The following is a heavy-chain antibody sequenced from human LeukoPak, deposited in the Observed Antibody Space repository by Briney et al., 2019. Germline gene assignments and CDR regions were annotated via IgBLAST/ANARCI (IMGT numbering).Heavy chain of an antibody. Sequence: GGSLRLSCAASGFTFSSYAMSWVRQAPGKGLEFVANIKVDGSDKYYGDSVKGRFTISRDNAKNSLYLQMDGLRAEDTAVYYCARDRGWLTFDYWGQGTLVTVSS. V-gene: IGHV3-7*01. J-gene: IGHJ4*02. CDR1: GFTFSSYA. CDR3: ARDRGWLTFDY. CDR2: IKVDGSDK. D-gene: IGHD5-24*01.